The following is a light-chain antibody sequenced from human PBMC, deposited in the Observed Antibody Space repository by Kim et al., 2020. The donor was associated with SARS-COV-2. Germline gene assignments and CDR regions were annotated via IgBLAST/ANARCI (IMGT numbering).Light chain of an antibody. CDR1: SSNIESNT. J-gene: IGLJ2*01. V-gene: IGLV1-44*01. CDR2: SNN. CDR3: AAWDDSLNGVV. Sequence: GRSVNISGSGTSSNIESNTVNWYQQLQGTAPKLLIYSNNHRPSGVPDRFSGSKSGTSASLAISGLQSEDEADYYCAAWDDSLNGVVFGGGTQLTVL.